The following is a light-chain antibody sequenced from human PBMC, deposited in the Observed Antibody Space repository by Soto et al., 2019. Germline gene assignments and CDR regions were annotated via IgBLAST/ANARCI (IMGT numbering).Light chain of an antibody. CDR1: QSVLYSSNNKNY. V-gene: IGKV4-1*01. J-gene: IGKJ1*01. CDR2: WAS. CDR3: QQYYSTPPL. Sequence: DIVMTQSPDSLAVSLGGRATINCKSSQSVLYSSNNKNYLAWYQQKPGQPPKLLIYWASTRESGVPDRFSGSGSGTDFTLTISSLQAEDVAVYYCQQYYSTPPLFGQGTKVEIK.